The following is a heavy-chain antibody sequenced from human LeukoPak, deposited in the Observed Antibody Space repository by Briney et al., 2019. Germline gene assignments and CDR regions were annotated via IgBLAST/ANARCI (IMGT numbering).Heavy chain of an antibody. V-gene: IGHV3-7*01. CDR1: EFSFSSYW. Sequence: GGSLRLSCEGSEFSFSSYWMSWVRQAPGKGLEWVAKIKQDGREKYYVDSGKGRFTISRDNAKNSMYLLMNSMRVEDTAVYYCVRDVLYYYGAERLFWFDPWGQGTLVTVSP. D-gene: IGHD3-10*01. J-gene: IGHJ5*02. CDR2: IKQDGREK. CDR3: VRDVLYYYGAERLFWFDP.